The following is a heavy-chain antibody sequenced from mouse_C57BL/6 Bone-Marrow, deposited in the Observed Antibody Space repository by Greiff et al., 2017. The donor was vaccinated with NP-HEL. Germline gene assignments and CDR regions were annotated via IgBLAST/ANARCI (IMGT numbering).Heavy chain of an antibody. CDR3: ARRGVVAQFDY. V-gene: IGHV1-63*01. J-gene: IGHJ2*01. Sequence: QVQLQQSGAELVRPGTSVKMSCKASGYTFTNYWIGWAKQRPGQGLEWIGDIYPGGGYTNYTEKFKGKATLTADKSSSTAYMQFSSLTSEDSAIYYCARRGVVAQFDYWGQGTTLTVSS. D-gene: IGHD1-1*01. CDR1: GYTFTNYW. CDR2: IYPGGGYT.